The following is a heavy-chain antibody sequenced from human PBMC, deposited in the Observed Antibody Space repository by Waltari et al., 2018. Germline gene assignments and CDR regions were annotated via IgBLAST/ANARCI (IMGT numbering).Heavy chain of an antibody. Sequence: QVQLVQSGAEVKKPGASVKVSCKASGYTFTSYGISWVRQAPGQGLEWMGWISAYNGNTNYAQKLQGRVTMTTDTSTSTAYMELRSLRSDDTAVYYCARVGYCSSTSCYYGYYYYYMDVWGKGTTVTISS. D-gene: IGHD2-2*03. V-gene: IGHV1-18*01. J-gene: IGHJ6*03. CDR3: ARVGYCSSTSCYYGYYYYYMDV. CDR1: GYTFTSYG. CDR2: ISAYNGNT.